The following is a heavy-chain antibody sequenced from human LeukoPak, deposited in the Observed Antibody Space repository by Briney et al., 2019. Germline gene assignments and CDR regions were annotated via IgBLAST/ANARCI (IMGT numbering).Heavy chain of an antibody. CDR3: ARGNRGYDFWSGYIPEYYFDY. V-gene: IGHV3-21*04. D-gene: IGHD3-3*01. CDR1: GFTFSSYA. J-gene: IGHJ4*02. CDR2: ISSSGSTI. Sequence: GGSLRLSCAASGFTFSSYAMSWVRQAPGKGLEWVSAISSSGSTIYYADSVKGRFTISRDNAKNSLYLQMNSLRAEDTAVYYCARGNRGYDFWSGYIPEYYFDYWGQGTLVTVSS.